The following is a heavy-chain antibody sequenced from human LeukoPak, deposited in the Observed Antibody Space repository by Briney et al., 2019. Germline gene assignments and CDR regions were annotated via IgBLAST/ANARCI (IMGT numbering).Heavy chain of an antibody. CDR2: ISSSSSYI. V-gene: IGHV3-21*01. J-gene: IGHJ2*01. D-gene: IGHD5-12*01. CDR3: ARASVATMTYWYFDL. Sequence: GGSLRLSCAASGFTFSSYSMDWVRQAPGKGLEWVSSISSSSSYIYYADSVKGRFTISRDNAKNSLYLQMNSLRAEDTAVYYCARASVATMTYWYFDLWGRGTLVTVSS. CDR1: GFTFSSYS.